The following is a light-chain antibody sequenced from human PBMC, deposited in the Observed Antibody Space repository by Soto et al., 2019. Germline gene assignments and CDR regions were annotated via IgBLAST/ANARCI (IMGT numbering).Light chain of an antibody. J-gene: IGLJ2*01. Sequence: QSVLTQPPSASGTPGQRVSITCSGSDSNIGSNSVHWYQQVPGIAPKLLVYKSDQRPSGVPDRSSGSKSVTSASLAISGLRAEDEAEYYRATWDDGLSGVLFGGGTKLTVL. V-gene: IGLV1-47*01. CDR3: ATWDDGLSGVL. CDR1: DSNIGSNS. CDR2: KSD.